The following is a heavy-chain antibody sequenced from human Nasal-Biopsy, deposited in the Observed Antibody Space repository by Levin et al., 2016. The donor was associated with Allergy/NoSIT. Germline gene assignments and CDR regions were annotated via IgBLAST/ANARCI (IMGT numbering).Heavy chain of an antibody. J-gene: IGHJ6*02. CDR3: ARNGFVVVPADRAHSYFGMDV. CDR1: GGSFSGFF. V-gene: IGHV4-34*01. Sequence: SQTLSLTCGVSGGSFSGFFWSWIRQSPGKGLEWIGEVYHTGGTTYNPSLKSRVTISIDMSKKSYSLNLTSVTAADTAVYYCARNGFVVVPADRAHSYFGMDVWGQGTTVTVSS. CDR2: VYHTGGT. D-gene: IGHD2-21*01.